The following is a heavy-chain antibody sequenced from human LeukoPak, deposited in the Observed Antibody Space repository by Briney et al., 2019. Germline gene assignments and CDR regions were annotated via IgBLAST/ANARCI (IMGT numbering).Heavy chain of an antibody. CDR1: GFTFNTYW. CDR2: IKSDGSST. V-gene: IGHV3-74*01. D-gene: IGHD3-22*01. J-gene: IGHJ3*02. Sequence: GSLGLSCVASGFTFNTYWMHWVRRPPGKGLGWVSRIKSDGSSTSYADSVKGRFTISRDNAKNTLYLQMNSLRAEDTAMYYCAKTYYYDSSGYYYENAFDIWGLGTMVTVSS. CDR3: AKTYYYDSSGYYYENAFDI.